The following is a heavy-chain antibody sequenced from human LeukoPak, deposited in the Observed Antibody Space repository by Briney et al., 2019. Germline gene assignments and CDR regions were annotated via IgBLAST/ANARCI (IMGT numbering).Heavy chain of an antibody. CDR3: ASTGFYGYFDY. V-gene: IGHV3-53*01. CDR1: GFTVSSNY. J-gene: IGHJ4*02. Sequence: GGSLRLSRAASGFTVSSNYMSWVRQAPGKGLEWVSVIYSGGSTYYADSVKGRFTISRDNSKNTLYLQMNSLRAEDTAVYYCASTGFYGYFDYWGQGTLVTVSS. CDR2: IYSGGST. D-gene: IGHD3-10*01.